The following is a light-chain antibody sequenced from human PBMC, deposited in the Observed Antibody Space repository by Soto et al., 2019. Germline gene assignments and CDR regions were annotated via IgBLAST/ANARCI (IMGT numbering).Light chain of an antibody. J-gene: IGKJ5*01. CDR1: QSLLYSPNNNRDY. Sequence: DIVLTQSPDSLAVSLGERATINCKSSQSLLYSPNNNRDYLAWYQQKPGQPPKLLIYWASTLDSGVPERFIGSVSGTYFTLTISTLHPEDVALYDCQQYYATPITCVQGTRLDIK. CDR2: WAS. CDR3: QQYYATPIT. V-gene: IGKV4-1*01.